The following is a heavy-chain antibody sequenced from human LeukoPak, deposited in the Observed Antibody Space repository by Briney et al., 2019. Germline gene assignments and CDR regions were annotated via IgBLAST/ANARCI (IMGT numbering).Heavy chain of an antibody. Sequence: GESLKISCKGSGHSFTRYWIGWVRQMPGKGLEWMGIIYPGDSDTRYRPSFQGQVTISADKSISTAYLQWSSLKATDTAMYYCARSREIGTLRAFDLWGQGTMVTVSS. CDR1: GHSFTRYW. J-gene: IGHJ3*01. CDR3: ARSREIGTLRAFDL. D-gene: IGHD1-1*01. CDR2: IYPGDSDT. V-gene: IGHV5-51*01.